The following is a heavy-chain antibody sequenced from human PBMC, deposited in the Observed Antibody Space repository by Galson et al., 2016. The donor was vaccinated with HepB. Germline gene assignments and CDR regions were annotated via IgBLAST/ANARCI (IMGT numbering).Heavy chain of an antibody. V-gene: IGHV3-30*04. CDR1: GFTFSDFD. J-gene: IGHJ4*02. Sequence: SLRLSCAASGFTFSDFDMHWVRQAPGEGLEWVAIISSHGGNKDYADSMEGRFTISRDNSKNTLYLEVDSLRIDDTAVYYCARAAFGYNNGWPLWYDYWGQGALVSVSS. CDR2: ISSHGGNK. D-gene: IGHD6-19*01. CDR3: ARAAFGYNNGWPLWYDY.